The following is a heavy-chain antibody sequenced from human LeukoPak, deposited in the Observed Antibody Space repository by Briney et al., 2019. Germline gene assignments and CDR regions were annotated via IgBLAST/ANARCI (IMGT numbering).Heavy chain of an antibody. CDR2: IDGRSTDI. Sequence: SGGSLRLSCAASGFTFSNHAMNWVRQAPGHGLEWVSSIDGRSTDIYYADSVKGRFTISRDNAKNSLYLQMNSLKTEDTAVYYCTTDGVGVEGATYDNWGQGTLVSVSS. CDR3: TTDGVGVEGATYDN. J-gene: IGHJ4*02. D-gene: IGHD1-26*01. CDR1: GFTFSNHA. V-gene: IGHV3-21*03.